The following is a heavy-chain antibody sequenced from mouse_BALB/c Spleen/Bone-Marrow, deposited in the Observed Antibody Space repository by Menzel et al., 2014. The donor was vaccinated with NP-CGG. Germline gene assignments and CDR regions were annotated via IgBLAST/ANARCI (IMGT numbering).Heavy chain of an antibody. J-gene: IGHJ2*01. CDR2: IDPANGNT. CDR1: GFNIKDTY. Sequence: VQLQQSGAELVKPGASVKLSCTASGFNIKDTYMHWVKQRPEQGLEWIGGIDPANGNTKYDPKFQGKATITADTSSNTAYLQLSSLTSEDTAVYYCARYRLRTYFDYWGQGTTLTVSS. D-gene: IGHD1-2*01. V-gene: IGHV14-3*02. CDR3: ARYRLRTYFDY.